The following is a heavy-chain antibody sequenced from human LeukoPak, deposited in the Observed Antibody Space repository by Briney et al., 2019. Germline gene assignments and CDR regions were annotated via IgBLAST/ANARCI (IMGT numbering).Heavy chain of an antibody. D-gene: IGHD3-22*01. CDR2: VSGSGGHT. CDR3: AKDKAVYYYDSSGAARPYYFDY. CDR1: GFTFSNFA. J-gene: IGHJ4*02. V-gene: IGHV3-23*01. Sequence: GGSLRLSCAASGFTFSNFAMGWVRQAPGEGLEWVRSVSGSGGHTFDADSVKGRFTISRDNSKNTLYLQMNSLRAEDTALYYCAKDKAVYYYDSSGAARPYYFDYWGQGTLVTVSS.